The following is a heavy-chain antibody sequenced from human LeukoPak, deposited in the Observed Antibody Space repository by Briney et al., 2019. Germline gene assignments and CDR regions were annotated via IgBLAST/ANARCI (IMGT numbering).Heavy chain of an antibody. CDR2: IYYSGST. CDR3: ARALGGDGGKGGIGY. V-gene: IGHV4-30-4*01. Sequence: SQTLSLTCTVSGGSISSGDYYWSWIRQPPGKGLEWTGYIYYSGSTYHNPSLKSRVTISVDTSKNQFSLKLSSVTAADTAVYCCARALGGDGGKGGIGYWGQGTLVTVSS. CDR1: GGSISSGDYY. J-gene: IGHJ4*02. D-gene: IGHD4-23*01.